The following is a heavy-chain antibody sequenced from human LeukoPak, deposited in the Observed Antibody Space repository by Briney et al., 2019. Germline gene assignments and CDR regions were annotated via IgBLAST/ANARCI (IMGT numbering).Heavy chain of an antibody. CDR3: ARAVGYDILTGYSRGWFFDL. CDR1: GASISSGNSY. Sequence: SETLSLTCTVSGASISSGNSYLTWIRQHPGKGLEWIVYIYYTGSTYYNPSLKSRLGISVDTSKNQFSLKLTSVTAADTAVYYCARAVGYDILTGYSRGWFFDLWGRGTLVTVSS. D-gene: IGHD3-9*01. J-gene: IGHJ2*01. CDR2: IYYTGST. V-gene: IGHV4-31*03.